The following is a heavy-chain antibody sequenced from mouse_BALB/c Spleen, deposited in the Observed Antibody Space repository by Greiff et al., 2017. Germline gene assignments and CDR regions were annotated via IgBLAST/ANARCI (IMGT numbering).Heavy chain of an antibody. CDR2: INSNGGST. CDR1: GFTFSSYG. J-gene: IGHJ2*01. V-gene: IGHV5-6-3*01. D-gene: IGHD1-1*01. CDR3: ARDRDYYGTSYFDY. Sequence: EVKLVESGGGSVQPGGSLKLSRAASGFTFSSYGMSWVRPTPDKRLELVATINSNGGSTYYPDSVKGRFTISRDNSKNTLYLQMSSLKSEDTAMYYCARDRDYYGTSYFDYWGQGTTLTVSS.